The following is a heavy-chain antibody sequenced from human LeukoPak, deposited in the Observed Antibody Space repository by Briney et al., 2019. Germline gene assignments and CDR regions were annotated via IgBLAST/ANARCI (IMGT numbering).Heavy chain of an antibody. D-gene: IGHD7-27*01. CDR3: TRDLSGADDY. Sequence: GGPLRLPCAASGFTLSRYWTHWLRQAPGKGLVWISRIIEDGSVINYADSVKGRFTISRDNAKNTLYLQMNSLPAEDTATYYCTRDLSGADDYWGQVALVTVSS. CDR2: IIEDGSVI. V-gene: IGHV3-74*01. CDR1: GFTLSRYW. J-gene: IGHJ4*02.